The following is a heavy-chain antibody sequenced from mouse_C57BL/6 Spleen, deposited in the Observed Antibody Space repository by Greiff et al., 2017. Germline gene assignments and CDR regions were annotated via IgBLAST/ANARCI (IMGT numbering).Heavy chain of an antibody. J-gene: IGHJ2*01. CDR3: ARPSTGTDYFDY. CDR1: GFTFSDYG. V-gene: IGHV5-17*01. D-gene: IGHD4-1*02. CDR2: ISSGSSTI. Sequence: EVKLVDSGGGLVKPGGSLKLSCAASGFTFSDYGMHWVRQAPEKGLEWVAYISSGSSTIYYADTVKGRFTISRDNAKNTLFLQMTSLRSEDTAMYYCARPSTGTDYFDYWGQGTTLTVSS.